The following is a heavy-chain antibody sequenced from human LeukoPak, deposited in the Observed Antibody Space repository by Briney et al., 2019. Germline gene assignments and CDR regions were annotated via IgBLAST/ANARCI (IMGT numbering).Heavy chain of an antibody. J-gene: IGHJ4*02. D-gene: IGHD3-22*01. CDR1: GGSISSYY. Sequence: SETLSLTCTVSGGSISSYYWSWIRQPPGKGLEWIGYIYYSGSTNYNPSLKSRVTISVDTSKNQFSLKLSSVTTADTAVYYCTRDGYYYDSSGYNWGQGTLVTVSS. CDR2: IYYSGST. CDR3: TRDGYYYDSSGYN. V-gene: IGHV4-59*01.